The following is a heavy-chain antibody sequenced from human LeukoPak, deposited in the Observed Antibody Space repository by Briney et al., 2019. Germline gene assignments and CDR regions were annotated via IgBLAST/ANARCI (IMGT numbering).Heavy chain of an antibody. J-gene: IGHJ6*02. V-gene: IGHV3-7*01. CDR2: IKQDGSEK. CDR3: AREGAGYDILTGYYYYYYYGMDV. CDR1: GFTFSSYW. D-gene: IGHD3-9*01. Sequence: GGSLRLSCAASGFTFSSYWMSWVRQAPGTGLEWVANIKQDGSEKYYVDSVKGRFTISRDNAKNSLYLQMNSLRAEDTAVYYCAREGAGYDILTGYYYYYYYGMDVWGQGTTVTVSS.